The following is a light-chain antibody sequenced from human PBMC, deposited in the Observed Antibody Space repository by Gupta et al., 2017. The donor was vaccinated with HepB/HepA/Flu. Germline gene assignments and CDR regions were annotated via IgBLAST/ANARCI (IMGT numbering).Light chain of an antibody. J-gene: IGKJ4*01. CDR1: QSLNNNY. V-gene: IGKV3-20*01. Sequence: EIVLTQSPGTLSLSPGERATLSCRASQSLNNNYLAWFQQKPGQAPRLLIYDASSRATGIPDRCSGSGSGTDFTLTISRLEPEDFAVFYCQQYSTSPLTFGGGTXVEI. CDR2: DAS. CDR3: QQYSTSPLT.